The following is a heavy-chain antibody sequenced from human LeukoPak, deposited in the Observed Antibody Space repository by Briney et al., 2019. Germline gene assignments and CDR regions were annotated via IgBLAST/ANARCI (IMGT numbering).Heavy chain of an antibody. Sequence: TGGSLRLSCAASGFTFSSYGMHWVRQAPGKGLEWVAFIRYDGSNKYYADSVKGRFTISRDNSKNTLYLQMNSLRAEDTAVYYCARHMERWRQFTHSLDYWGQGTLVTVSS. J-gene: IGHJ4*02. D-gene: IGHD5-24*01. V-gene: IGHV3-30*02. CDR2: IRYDGSNK. CDR3: ARHMERWRQFTHSLDY. CDR1: GFTFSSYG.